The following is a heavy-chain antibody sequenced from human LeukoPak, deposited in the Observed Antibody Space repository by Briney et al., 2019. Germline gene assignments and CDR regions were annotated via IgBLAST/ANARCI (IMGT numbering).Heavy chain of an antibody. CDR3: ARDRHPIKVGATSTGDY. CDR2: INTNTGNP. Sequence: ASVKVSCKASGYTFTSYAMNWVRQAPGQGLEWMGWINTNTGNPTYAQGFTGRFVSSLDTSVSTAYLQISSLKAEDTAVYYCARDRHPIKVGATSTGDYWGQGTLVTVSS. V-gene: IGHV7-4-1*02. J-gene: IGHJ4*02. D-gene: IGHD1-26*01. CDR1: GYTFTSYA.